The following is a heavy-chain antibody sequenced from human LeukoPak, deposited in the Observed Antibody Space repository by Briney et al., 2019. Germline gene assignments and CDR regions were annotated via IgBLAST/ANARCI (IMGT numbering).Heavy chain of an antibody. CDR2: IYHSGST. CDR3: ARDSSSGWYRGHYFDY. Sequence: SETLSLTCAVSDGSISSSNWWSWVRQPPGKGLEWIGEIYHSGSTNYNPSLKSRVTISVDKSKNQFSLKLSSVTAADTAVYYCARDSSSGWYRGHYFDYWGQGTLVTVSS. D-gene: IGHD6-19*01. CDR1: DGSISSSNW. V-gene: IGHV4-4*02. J-gene: IGHJ4*02.